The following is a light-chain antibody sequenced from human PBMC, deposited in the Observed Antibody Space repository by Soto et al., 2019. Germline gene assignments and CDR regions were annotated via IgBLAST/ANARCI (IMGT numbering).Light chain of an antibody. CDR3: QQYGSTPYT. V-gene: IGKV3-20*01. CDR2: GAS. CDR1: QSVTSNY. J-gene: IGKJ2*01. Sequence: EIVLTQSPGTLSLSPGERATLSCRASQSVTSNYLAWYQQRPGQAPRLLIYGASNRATGIPDKFSGSGSGADFTLTISRLEPEDFAVYYCQQYGSTPYTFGQGTNLEIK.